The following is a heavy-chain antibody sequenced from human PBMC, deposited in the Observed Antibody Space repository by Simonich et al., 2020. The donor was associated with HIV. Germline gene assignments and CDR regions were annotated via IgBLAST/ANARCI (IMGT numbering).Heavy chain of an antibody. Sequence: EVQLVESGGGLVQPGGSLRLSCAASGFTFRCYLMSWVRQAPGKGLEGVAKKKQDGSEKYYVDSVKGRFTISRDNAKNSLYLQMNSLRAEDTAMYYCARDAPWALDYWGQGTLVTVSS. CDR3: ARDAPWALDY. V-gene: IGHV3-7*01. CDR2: KKQDGSEK. J-gene: IGHJ4*02. CDR1: GFTFRCYL. D-gene: IGHD7-27*01.